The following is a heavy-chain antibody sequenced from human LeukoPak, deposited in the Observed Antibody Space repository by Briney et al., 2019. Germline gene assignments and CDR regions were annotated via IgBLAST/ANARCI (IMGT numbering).Heavy chain of an antibody. V-gene: IGHV1-69*13. J-gene: IGHJ5*02. CDR2: IIPIFGTA. CDR1: GGTFSSYA. Sequence: SVKVSCKASGGTFSSYAISWVRQAPGQGLEWMGGIIPIFGTANYAQKFQGRVTITADESTSTAYMELSSLRSEDTAVYYCARSLSSIAAADPSDNWFDPWGQGTLVTVSS. CDR3: ARSLSSIAAADPSDNWFDP. D-gene: IGHD6-13*01.